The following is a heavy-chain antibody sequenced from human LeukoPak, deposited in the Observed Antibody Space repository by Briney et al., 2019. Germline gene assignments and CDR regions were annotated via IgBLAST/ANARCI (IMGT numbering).Heavy chain of an antibody. V-gene: IGHV4-59*08. J-gene: IGHJ4*02. CDR2: IYYSGST. D-gene: IGHD6-13*01. CDR3: ARHSMAQNSSSWYRYFDY. CDR1: GGSISSYY. Sequence: SETLSLTCTVSGGSISSYYWSWIRQPPGKGLEWIGYIYYSGSTNYNPSLKSRVTISVDTSKNQFSLKLSSVTAAGTAVYYCARHSMAQNSSSWYRYFDYWGQGTLVTVSS.